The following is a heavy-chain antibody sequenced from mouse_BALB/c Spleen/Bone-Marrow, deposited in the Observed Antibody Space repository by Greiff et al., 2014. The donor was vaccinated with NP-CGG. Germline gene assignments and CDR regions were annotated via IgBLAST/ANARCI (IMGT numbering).Heavy chain of an antibody. D-gene: IGHD2-4*01. CDR2: ISGGGSYT. CDR3: ARHAYYDQTEVSFVY. Sequence: EVNVVESGGGLVKSGGSLKLSCAASGLSFNSYGMSWVRQTPEKRLEWVATISGGGSYTFYPDSVKGRFTISRDNAKNNPYLQLSSLRSEDTALYYCARHAYYDQTEVSFVYWGQGTLVTVSA. V-gene: IGHV5-9-2*01. J-gene: IGHJ3*01. CDR1: GLSFNSYG.